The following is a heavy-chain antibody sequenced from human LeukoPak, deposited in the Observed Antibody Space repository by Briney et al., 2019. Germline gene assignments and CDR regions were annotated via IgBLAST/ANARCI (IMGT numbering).Heavy chain of an antibody. V-gene: IGHV3-48*01. CDR2: IGPSSSTI. J-gene: IGHJ4*02. CDR3: ARNQRGLQRDY. D-gene: IGHD4-17*01. Sequence: GGSLRLSCVVSGFTFSDFSMNWVRQAPGKGLEWVSYIGPSSSTIHYADSVKGRFTISRDNAENSLYLQMNSLRAEDTAVYYCARNQRGLQRDYWGQGTLVTVSS. CDR1: GFTFSDFS.